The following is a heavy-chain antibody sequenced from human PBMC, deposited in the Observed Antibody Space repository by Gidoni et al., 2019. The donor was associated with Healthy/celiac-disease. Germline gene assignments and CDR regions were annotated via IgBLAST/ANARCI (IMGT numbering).Heavy chain of an antibody. CDR1: GGTFSSYA. J-gene: IGHJ4*02. D-gene: IGHD3-16*02. V-gene: IGHV1-69*01. CDR2: IIPIFGTA. CDR3: ASYVWGSYRYTYFDY. Sequence: QVQLVQSGAEAQKPGSSVKVSCKASGGTFSSYAISWVPQPPGQGLEWMGGIIPIFGTANYAQKFQGRVTITADESTSTAYMELSSLRSEDTAVYYCASYVWGSYRYTYFDYWGQGTLVTVSS.